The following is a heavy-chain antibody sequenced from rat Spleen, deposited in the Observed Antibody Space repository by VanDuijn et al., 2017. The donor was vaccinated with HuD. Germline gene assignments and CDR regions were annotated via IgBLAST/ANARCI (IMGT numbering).Heavy chain of an antibody. CDR2: ISYDGSST. D-gene: IGHD1-1*01. Sequence: EVQLVESDGGLVQPGRSLKLSCAASGFTFSDYYMAWVRQAPTKGLEWVATISYDGSSTYYRDSVKGRFTISRDNEKSTLYLQMDSLRSEDTATYYWAREGYEVTFAYWGQGTLVTVSS. V-gene: IGHV5-29*01. CDR3: AREGYEVTFAY. CDR1: GFTFSDYY. J-gene: IGHJ3*01.